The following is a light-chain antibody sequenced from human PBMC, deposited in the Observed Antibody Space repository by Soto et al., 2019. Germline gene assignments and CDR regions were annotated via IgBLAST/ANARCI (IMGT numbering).Light chain of an antibody. CDR3: QKYNSAPLI. V-gene: IGKV1-27*01. CDR1: QDISNY. J-gene: IGKJ4*01. CDR2: AAS. Sequence: DIQMTQSPSSLSASVGDRVTITCRASQDISNYLAWYQQKPGKVPKLLIYAASTLHSGVPSRFSGSGSGTDFTLTISSLQPGDVATYYCQKYNSAPLIFGGGTKVEIK.